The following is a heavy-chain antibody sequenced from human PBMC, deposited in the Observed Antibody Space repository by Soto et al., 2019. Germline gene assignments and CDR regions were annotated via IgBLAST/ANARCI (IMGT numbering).Heavy chain of an antibody. V-gene: IGHV1-46*01. CDR2: INPNNGAT. CDR1: GDTFTTNY. D-gene: IGHD2-21*01. Sequence: ALVKVSCKASGDTFTTNYLHWVRQAPGQGLEWMGRINPNNGATLYAQEFQGRLILTTDTSTSTVYMDLNSVKSEDSAVYYCASRVLCDMDVWGQGTTVTVSS. CDR3: ASRVLCDMDV. J-gene: IGHJ6*02.